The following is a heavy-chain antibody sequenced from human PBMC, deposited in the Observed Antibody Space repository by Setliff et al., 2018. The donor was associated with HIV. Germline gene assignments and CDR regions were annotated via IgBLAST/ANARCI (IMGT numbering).Heavy chain of an antibody. Sequence: SETLSLTCTVSGGSITSGGYYWSWIRQHPGKGLEWTGYIYYSGSTNYNPSLKSRVTISVDTSKNQLSLKLSSVTAADTAVYYCARQVGNKVLFDSWGQGTLVTVSS. CDR3: ARQVGNKVLFDS. V-gene: IGHV4-61*08. J-gene: IGHJ4*02. CDR2: IYYSGST. D-gene: IGHD7-27*01. CDR1: GGSITSGGYY.